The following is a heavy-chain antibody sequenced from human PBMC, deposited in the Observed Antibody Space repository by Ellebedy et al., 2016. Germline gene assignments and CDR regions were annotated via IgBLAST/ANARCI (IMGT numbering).Heavy chain of an antibody. Sequence: GGSLRLSXAASGFTFSSYWMSWVRQAPGKGLEWVANIKQDGSEKYYVDSVKGRFTISRDNAKNSLYLQMNSLRAEDTAVYYCAREDGYNPYNWFDPWGQGTLVTVSS. J-gene: IGHJ5*02. D-gene: IGHD5-24*01. CDR2: IKQDGSEK. CDR3: AREDGYNPYNWFDP. CDR1: GFTFSSYW. V-gene: IGHV3-7*04.